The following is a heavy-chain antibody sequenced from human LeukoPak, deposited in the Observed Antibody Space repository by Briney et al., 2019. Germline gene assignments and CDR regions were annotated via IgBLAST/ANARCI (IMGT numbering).Heavy chain of an antibody. J-gene: IGHJ3*02. D-gene: IGHD4-17*01. V-gene: IGHV3-21*01. CDR1: GFTFSTYS. CDR3: AREGARLYGDPTDAFDI. Sequence: GGFLRLSCAASGFTFSTYSMNWVRQAPGKGLELVSSISGSSSYIHYADSVKGRFTISRDNAKNSLYLQMNSLRAEDTAVYYCAREGARLYGDPTDAFDIWGQGTMVTVSS. CDR2: ISGSSSYI.